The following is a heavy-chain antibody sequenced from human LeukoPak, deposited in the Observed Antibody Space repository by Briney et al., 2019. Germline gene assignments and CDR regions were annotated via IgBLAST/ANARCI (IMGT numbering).Heavy chain of an antibody. CDR2: ISGSGGST. CDR3: AKDSAPYYDSSGSPNS. Sequence: GGSLRLSCAASGFTFSSCAMSWVRQAPGKGLEWVSAISGSGGSTYYADSVKGRFTTSRDNSKNTLYLQMNSLRAEDTAVYYCAKDSAPYYDSSGSPNSWGQGTLVTVSS. J-gene: IGHJ4*02. D-gene: IGHD3-22*01. V-gene: IGHV3-23*01. CDR1: GFTFSSCA.